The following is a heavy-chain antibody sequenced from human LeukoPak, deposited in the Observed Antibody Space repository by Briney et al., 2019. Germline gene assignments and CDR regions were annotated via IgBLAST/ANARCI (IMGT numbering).Heavy chain of an antibody. J-gene: IGHJ6*03. V-gene: IGHV3-43D*03. CDR2: ISWDGGKT. CDR1: GFTFDDYA. Sequence: GGSLRLSCSASGFTFDDYAMHWVRQTPGKGLEWVSFISWDGGKTYYADSVKGRFTISRDNSQDSLYLQMNSLRAEDTALYYCAKDGLGIMITFGGVIDYPKSDYYMDVWGKGTTVTVSS. D-gene: IGHD3-16*02. CDR3: AKDGLGIMITFGGVIDYPKSDYYMDV.